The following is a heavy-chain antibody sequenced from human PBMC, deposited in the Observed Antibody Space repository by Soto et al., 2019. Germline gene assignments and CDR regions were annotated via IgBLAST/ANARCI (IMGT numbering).Heavy chain of an antibody. CDR3: ARDRKWIQLDYYYGMDV. D-gene: IGHD1-1*01. V-gene: IGHV4-4*02. Sequence: QVQLQESGPGLVKPSGTLSLTCAVSGGSISSSNWWSWVRQPPGKGLEWIGEIYHSGSTNYNPSLKSRVTISLDKSKNQFSLKLSSVTAADTAVYYCARDRKWIQLDYYYGMDVWGQGTTVTVSS. J-gene: IGHJ6*02. CDR1: GGSISSSNW. CDR2: IYHSGST.